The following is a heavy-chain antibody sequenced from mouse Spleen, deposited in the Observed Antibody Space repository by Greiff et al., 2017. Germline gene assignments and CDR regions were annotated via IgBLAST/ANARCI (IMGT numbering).Heavy chain of an antibody. V-gene: IGHV5-9-1*02. CDR1: GFTFSSYA. J-gene: IGHJ3*01. CDR3: TRDYYDLAWFAY. Sequence: EVQGVESGEGLVKPGGSLKLSCAASGFTFSSYAMSWVRQTPEKRLEWVAYISSGGDYIYYADTVKGRFTISRDNARNTLYLQMSSLKSEDTAMYYCTRDYYDLAWFAYWGQGTLVTVSA. D-gene: IGHD2-4*01. CDR2: ISSGGDYI.